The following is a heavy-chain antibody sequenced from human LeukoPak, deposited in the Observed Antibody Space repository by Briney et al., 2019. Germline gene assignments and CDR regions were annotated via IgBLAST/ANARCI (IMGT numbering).Heavy chain of an antibody. D-gene: IGHD3-16*01. CDR2: MNPNSGNT. V-gene: IGHV1-8*01. J-gene: IGHJ5*02. CDR1: GYTFTSYD. Sequence: RGASVKVSCKASGYTFTSYDINWVRQATGQGLEWMGWMNPNSGNTGYAQKFQGRVTMTRNTSISTAYMELSSLRSEDTAVYYCAREKVDYVWGRRIGSVWFDPWGQGTLVTVSS. CDR3: AREKVDYVWGRRIGSVWFDP.